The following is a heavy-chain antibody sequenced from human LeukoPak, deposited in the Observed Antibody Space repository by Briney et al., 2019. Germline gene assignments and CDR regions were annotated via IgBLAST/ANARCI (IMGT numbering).Heavy chain of an antibody. V-gene: IGHV4-59*01. D-gene: IGHD3-10*01. J-gene: IGHJ6*03. CDR2: IYYSGST. CDR3: ARDRGVSYMDV. CDR1: GGSISSYY. Sequence: SETLSLTCTVSGGSISSYYWSWIRQPPGKGLEWIGYIYYSGSTNYNPSLKSRVTISVDTSKNQFSLKLSSVTAADTAVYYCARDRGVSYMDVWGKGTTVTISS.